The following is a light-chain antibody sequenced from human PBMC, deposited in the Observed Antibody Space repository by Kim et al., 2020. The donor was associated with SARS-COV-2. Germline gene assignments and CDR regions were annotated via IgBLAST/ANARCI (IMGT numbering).Light chain of an antibody. CDR1: QGIRDD. V-gene: IGKV1-6*01. CDR3: LQDYDYPLT. J-gene: IGKJ4*01. CDR2: GAS. Sequence: AIQMTQSPSSLSASVGDRVTITCRASQGIRDDLGWYQQKPGKAPKLLMYGASSLQSGVPSRFSGSGFGTDFTLTISNLQPEDFATYYCLQDYDYPLTFGGRTKVDIK.